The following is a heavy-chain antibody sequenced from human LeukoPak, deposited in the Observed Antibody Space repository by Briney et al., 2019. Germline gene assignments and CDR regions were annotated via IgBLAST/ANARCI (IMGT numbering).Heavy chain of an antibody. Sequence: SETLSLTRAVYGGFFGGYYWTWIRQSPGKGLEWIGEINHSGWTNYNPSLESRVTISLDASRTQFSLKMNSLTAADTAVYFCARSLLWPTGASESWGQGTTVTVSS. V-gene: IGHV4-34*01. CDR2: INHSGWT. CDR3: ARSLLWPTGASES. D-gene: IGHD2-8*02. CDR1: GGFFGGYY. J-gene: IGHJ6*02.